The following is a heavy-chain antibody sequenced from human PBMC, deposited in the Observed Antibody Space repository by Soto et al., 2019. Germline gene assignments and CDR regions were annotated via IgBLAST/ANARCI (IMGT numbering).Heavy chain of an antibody. CDR3: ASRDPGTSVDY. V-gene: IGHV4-4*02. CDR1: GGSFTSNNW. CDR2: IYRTGST. D-gene: IGHD1-7*01. J-gene: IGHJ4*02. Sequence: QVQLQESGPGLVKPSGTLSLTCAVSGGSFTSNNWWTWVRQPPGQGLEWIVEIYRTGSTNYNPPLKSRVNISLDKSENPFSLKVTALTAADTAVYYCASRDPGTSVDYWGQGTLVTVSS.